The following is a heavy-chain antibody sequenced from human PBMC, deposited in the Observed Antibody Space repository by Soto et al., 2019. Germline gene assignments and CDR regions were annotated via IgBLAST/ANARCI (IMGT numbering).Heavy chain of an antibody. V-gene: IGHV1-69*01. D-gene: IGHD5-12*01. J-gene: IGHJ5*02. CDR2: IIPIFGTS. CDR3: ASRPRNGYNT. CDR1: GGTFSNYA. Sequence: QVQLVQSGAELKKPGSSVKVSCKSSGGTFSNYAITWVRQAPGQGLEWMGGIIPIFGTSNYAQKFQGRVTFTADESITTTYMELSSLKSEDTAVYYCASRPRNGYNTWGQETLVTVSS.